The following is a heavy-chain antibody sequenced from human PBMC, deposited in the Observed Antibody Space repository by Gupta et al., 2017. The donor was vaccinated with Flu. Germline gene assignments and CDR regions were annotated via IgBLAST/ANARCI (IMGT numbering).Heavy chain of an antibody. CDR1: SYA. D-gene: IGHD3-16*02. CDR3: ARGGRIMITSGRVIVPCFDH. Sequence: SYAMSWVRQAPGKGLEWVSSISAGGDRTYYADSVKGRFTISRDNSKNTLFLQLKSLRAEDTAVYYCARGGRIMITSGRVIVPCFDHWGQGTLVTVSS. J-gene: IGHJ4*02. V-gene: IGHV3-23*01. CDR2: ISAGGDRT.